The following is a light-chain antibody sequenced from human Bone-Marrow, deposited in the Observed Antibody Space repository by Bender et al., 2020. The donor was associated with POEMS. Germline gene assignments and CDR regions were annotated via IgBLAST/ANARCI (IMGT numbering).Light chain of an antibody. Sequence: QPVLTQPPSASGTPGQRVTISCSGGASNIGTNYVNWYQQLPGTAPRLVVYSNYQRPSGVPARFSGSKSGTSASLAISDIQSEDEGDYYCSSWDDSLSGWVFGGGTKLTVL. CDR2: SNY. CDR3: SSWDDSLSGWV. V-gene: IGLV1-44*01. J-gene: IGLJ3*02. CDR1: ASNIGTNY.